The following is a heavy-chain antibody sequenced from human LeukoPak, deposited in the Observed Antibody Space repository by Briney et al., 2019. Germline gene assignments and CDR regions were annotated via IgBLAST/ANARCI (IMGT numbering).Heavy chain of an antibody. J-gene: IGHJ6*03. Sequence: PSETLSLTCTVSGGSISSSSYYWGWVRQAPGKGLEWVSGINWNGGSTGYADSVKGRFTISRDNAKNSLYLQMNSLRAEDTALYYCARSGGTHYYYYMDVWGKGTTVTVSS. D-gene: IGHD3-10*01. CDR2: INWNGGST. V-gene: IGHV3-20*04. CDR3: ARSGGTHYYYYMDV. CDR1: GGSISSSSYY.